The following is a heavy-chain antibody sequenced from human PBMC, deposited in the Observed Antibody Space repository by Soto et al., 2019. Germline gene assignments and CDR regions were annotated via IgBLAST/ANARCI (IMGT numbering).Heavy chain of an antibody. Sequence: SVKVSCKASGGTFSSYTISWVRQAPGQGLEWMGRIIPILGIANYAQKFQGRVTITADKSTSTAYMELSSLRSEDTAVYYCARARKDIVVVVAATNDAFDIWGQGTMVTVSS. J-gene: IGHJ3*02. CDR3: ARARKDIVVVVAATNDAFDI. D-gene: IGHD2-15*01. CDR1: GGTFSSYT. CDR2: IIPILGIA. V-gene: IGHV1-69*02.